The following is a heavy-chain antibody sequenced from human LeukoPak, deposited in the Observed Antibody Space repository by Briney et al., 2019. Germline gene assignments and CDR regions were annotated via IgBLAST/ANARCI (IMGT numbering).Heavy chain of an antibody. CDR1: GFTFSSYW. Sequence: PGGSLRLSCAASGFTFSSYWMSWVRQAPGKGLEWVANIKQDGSEKYYVDSVKGRFTISRDNAKTSVYLQMNSLRVEDTAVYYCARDIHESRLLWFADKGGMDVWGQGTTVIVSS. D-gene: IGHD3-10*01. V-gene: IGHV3-7*01. J-gene: IGHJ6*02. CDR3: ARDIHESRLLWFADKGGMDV. CDR2: IKQDGSEK.